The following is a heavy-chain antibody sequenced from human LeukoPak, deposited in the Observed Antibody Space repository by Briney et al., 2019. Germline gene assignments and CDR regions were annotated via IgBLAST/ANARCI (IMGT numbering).Heavy chain of an antibody. CDR3: ARESVLADAFDI. J-gene: IGHJ3*02. V-gene: IGHV3-21*01. CDR2: ISSSSSYI. CDR1: GFTFSSYS. Sequence: SGGSLRLSCAASGFTFSSYSMNWVRQAPGKGLEWVSSISSSSSYINDADSVKGRFTTSRDNAKNSLYLQMNSLRAEDTAVYYCARESVLADAFDIWGQGTTVTVSS. D-gene: IGHD4/OR15-4a*01.